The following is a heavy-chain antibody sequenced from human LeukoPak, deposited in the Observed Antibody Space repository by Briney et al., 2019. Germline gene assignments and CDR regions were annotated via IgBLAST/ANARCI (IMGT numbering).Heavy chain of an antibody. CDR2: ISYDGVNK. CDR1: GFTFSSYG. V-gene: IGHV3-30*18. D-gene: IGHD3-16*01. CDR3: AKDPSTYYDYVWGTPIDY. J-gene: IGHJ4*02. Sequence: GGSLRLSCAASGFTFSSYGMHWVRQAPGKGLEWVAVISYDGVNKYYSDSVKGRFTISRDNSKTTLYLQMNSLRAEDTAVYYCAKDPSTYYDYVWGTPIDYWGQGTLVTVSS.